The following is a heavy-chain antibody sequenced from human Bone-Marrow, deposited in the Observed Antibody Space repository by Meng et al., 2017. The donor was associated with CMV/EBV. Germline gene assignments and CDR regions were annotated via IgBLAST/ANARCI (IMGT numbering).Heavy chain of an antibody. Sequence: GGSLRLSCAASGFAFRSYWIHWVRQCPGKGLVWVARVNGDGSSTSYADSVKGRFTISRDNTKNTVSLQMNSLRGEDTAVYYCTRGNQVWGQGTLVTVSS. V-gene: IGHV3-74*01. J-gene: IGHJ4*02. CDR1: GFAFRSYW. CDR3: TRGNQV. D-gene: IGHD1-14*01. CDR2: VNGDGSST.